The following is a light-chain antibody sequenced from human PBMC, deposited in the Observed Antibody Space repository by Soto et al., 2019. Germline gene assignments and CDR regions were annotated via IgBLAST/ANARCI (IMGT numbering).Light chain of an antibody. Sequence: QSALTQPPSGSGAPGQRVTISCTGSSANIGAAYNVDWYQQLPGTAPKLLIYGNNNRPSGVPARFSGSKSGTSASLAIAGLQTEDEGDYYCQSYDSSLSGYVFGTGTKVTVL. CDR2: GNN. CDR1: SANIGAAYN. CDR3: QSYDSSLSGYV. V-gene: IGLV1-40*01. J-gene: IGLJ1*01.